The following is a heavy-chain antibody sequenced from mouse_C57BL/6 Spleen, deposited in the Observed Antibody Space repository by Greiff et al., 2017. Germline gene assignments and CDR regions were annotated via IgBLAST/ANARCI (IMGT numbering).Heavy chain of an antibody. CDR3: VRPIYGNDGGYFDV. Sequence: EVKLVESGGGLVQPKGSLKLSCAASGFSFTTYAMNWVRQAPGQGLEWVARIRSKSNNYATYYADSVKDRFTISRADSESMLYLQMNNAKTEDTAMEYGVRPIYGNDGGYFDVWGTGTTVTVSS. D-gene: IGHD2-2*01. J-gene: IGHJ1*03. V-gene: IGHV10-1*01. CDR1: GFSFTTYA. CDR2: IRSKSNNYAT.